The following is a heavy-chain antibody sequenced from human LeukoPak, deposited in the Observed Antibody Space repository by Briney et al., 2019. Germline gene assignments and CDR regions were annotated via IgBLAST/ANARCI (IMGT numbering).Heavy chain of an antibody. V-gene: IGHV4-4*07. Sequence: SETLSLTCTVSGGSISSYYWSWIRQPAGKGLEWIGRIYTSGSTNYNPSLKSRVTMSVDTSKNQFSLKLSSVTAAGTAVYYCATSAAVAGWMGYFDYWGQGTLVTVSS. D-gene: IGHD6-19*01. J-gene: IGHJ4*02. CDR3: ATSAAVAGWMGYFDY. CDR2: IYTSGST. CDR1: GGSISSYY.